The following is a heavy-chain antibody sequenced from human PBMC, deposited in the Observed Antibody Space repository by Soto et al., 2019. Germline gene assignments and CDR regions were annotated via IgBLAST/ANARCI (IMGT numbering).Heavy chain of an antibody. CDR3: ARGGVVPAAMGNFDY. Sequence: QVQLVQSGAEVKKPGASVKVSCKASGYTFTSYGISWVRQAPGQGLEWMGWISAYNGNTNYAQKLQGRVTMTTDTSPSTANMELRSLRSDETAVYYCARGGVVPAAMGNFDYWGQGTLVTVSS. CDR1: GYTFTSYG. CDR2: ISAYNGNT. D-gene: IGHD2-2*01. V-gene: IGHV1-18*01. J-gene: IGHJ4*02.